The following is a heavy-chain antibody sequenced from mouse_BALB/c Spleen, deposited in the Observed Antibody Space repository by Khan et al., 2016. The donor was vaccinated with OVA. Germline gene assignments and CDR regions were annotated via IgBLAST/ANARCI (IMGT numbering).Heavy chain of an antibody. V-gene: IGHV5-9-3*01. CDR1: GFTFSTYA. J-gene: IGHJ3*02. D-gene: IGHD2-1*01. Sequence: EVQRVESGGGLVKPGGSLKLSCEVSGFTFSTYAMSWVRQNSEKRLEWVASISSDGDYTFYLDSVKGRFTISRDNAKNTLYLEMSSLRSDDTAMFYCARSPYGNLGYWGQGTLVTVSA. CDR2: ISSDGDYT. CDR3: ARSPYGNLGY.